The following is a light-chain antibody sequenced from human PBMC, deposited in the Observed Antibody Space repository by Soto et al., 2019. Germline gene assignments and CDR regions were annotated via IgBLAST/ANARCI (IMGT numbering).Light chain of an antibody. J-gene: IGKJ5*01. V-gene: IGKV3-15*01. Sequence: EMVMTQSPAILSVSPGESATLSCRASQSVNSNYLAWYQQHPGQPPRLLIYGISTRATGIPARFSGSGSGTEFTLTINSLQSEDFAVYYCQPYNNWPLTFGGGTRLEIK. CDR1: QSVNSN. CDR2: GIS. CDR3: QPYNNWPLT.